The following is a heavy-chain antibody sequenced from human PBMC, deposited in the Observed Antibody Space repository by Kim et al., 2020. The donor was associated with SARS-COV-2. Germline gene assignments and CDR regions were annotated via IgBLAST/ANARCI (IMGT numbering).Heavy chain of an antibody. D-gene: IGHD6-13*01. V-gene: IGHV3-33*06. Sequence: GGSLRLSCAASGFTFSSYGMHWVRQAPGKGLEWVAVIWYDGSNKYYADSVKGRFTISRDNSKNTLYLQMNSLRAEDTAVYYCANGPRIAAAGTYYYYYGMDVWGQGTTVTVSS. CDR1: GFTFSSYG. J-gene: IGHJ6*02. CDR2: IWYDGSNK. CDR3: ANGPRIAAAGTYYYYYGMDV.